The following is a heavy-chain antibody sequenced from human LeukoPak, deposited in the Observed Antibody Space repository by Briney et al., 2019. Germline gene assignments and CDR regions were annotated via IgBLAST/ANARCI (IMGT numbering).Heavy chain of an antibody. J-gene: IGHJ3*02. Sequence: SETLSLTCTVSGGFISSYYWSWIRQPAGQGLEWVGHIYTSGSTNHNPSLKSRVTMSVDTSKNQFSLKLSSVTATDTAVYYCARDGSSGSSNDVFDIWGQGTMVTVSA. V-gene: IGHV4-4*07. D-gene: IGHD1-26*01. CDR3: ARDGSSGSSNDVFDI. CDR2: IYTSGST. CDR1: GGFISSYY.